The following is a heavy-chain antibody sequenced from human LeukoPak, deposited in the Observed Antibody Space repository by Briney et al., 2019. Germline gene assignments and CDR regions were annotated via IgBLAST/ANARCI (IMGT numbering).Heavy chain of an antibody. V-gene: IGHV3-30*18. CDR1: GFPFINYA. D-gene: IGHD6-19*01. CDR2: ISDDGSNK. Sequence: PGRSLRRSCAASGFPFINYAMHWVRQAPGKGLEWVAVISDDGSNKYYGDSVKGRFTISRDNSKNTVYLQMNSLRAEDTAVYYCAKDRYSSGWYSDFDYWGQGTLVTVSS. CDR3: AKDRYSSGWYSDFDY. J-gene: IGHJ4*02.